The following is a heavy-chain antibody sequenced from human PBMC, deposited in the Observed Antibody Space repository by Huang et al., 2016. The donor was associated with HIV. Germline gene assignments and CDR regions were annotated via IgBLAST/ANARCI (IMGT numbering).Heavy chain of an antibody. D-gene: IGHD3-10*01. CDR3: ARLPGSITMIRGVITDPY. Sequence: QLQLQESGPGLVKPSETLSLTCTVSGGSIRSDNYYWGWIRQPPGKGLEWIGSIYYSGGTYDNPSLRRGVTITVDTSKNHFSLMMRSVTAADTAVYYCARLPGSITMIRGVITDPYWGQGTLVTVSS. V-gene: IGHV4-39*02. CDR1: GGSIRSDNYY. J-gene: IGHJ4*02. CDR2: IYYSGGT.